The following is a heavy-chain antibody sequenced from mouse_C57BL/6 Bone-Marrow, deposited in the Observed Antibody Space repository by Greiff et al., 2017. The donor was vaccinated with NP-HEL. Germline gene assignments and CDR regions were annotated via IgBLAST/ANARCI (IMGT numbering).Heavy chain of an antibody. J-gene: IGHJ4*01. D-gene: IGHD2-2*01. CDR3: ARSSLWLRRDYYAMDY. CDR2: IWSGGST. V-gene: IGHV2-2*01. Sequence: VMLVESGPGLVQPSQSLSITCTVSGFSLTSYGVHWVRQSPGKGLEWLGVIWSGGSTDYNAAFISRLSISKDNSKSQVFFKMNSLQADDTAIYYCARSSLWLRRDYYAMDYWGQGTSVTVSS. CDR1: GFSLTSYG.